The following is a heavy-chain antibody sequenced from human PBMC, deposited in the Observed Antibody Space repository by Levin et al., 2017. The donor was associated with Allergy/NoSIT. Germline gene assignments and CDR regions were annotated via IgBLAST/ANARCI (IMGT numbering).Heavy chain of an antibody. D-gene: IGHD6-13*01. Sequence: SCAVSGGSISSSNWWSWVRQPPGKGLEWIGEIYHSGSTNYNPSLKSRVTISVDKSKNQFSLKLSSVTAADTAVYYCARDLFRSSWAFDYWGQGTLVTVSS. CDR1: GGSISSSNW. CDR3: ARDLFRSSWAFDY. CDR2: IYHSGST. V-gene: IGHV4-4*02. J-gene: IGHJ4*02.